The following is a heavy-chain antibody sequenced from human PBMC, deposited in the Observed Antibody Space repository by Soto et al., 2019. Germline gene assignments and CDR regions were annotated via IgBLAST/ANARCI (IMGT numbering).Heavy chain of an antibody. CDR2: IYYSGST. D-gene: IGHD2-2*01. CDR1: GGSISSGGYY. Sequence: SETLSLTCTVSGGSISSGGYYWSWIRQHPGKGLEWIGYIYYSGSTYYNPSLKSRVTISVDTSKNQFSLKLSSVTAADTAVYYCARGGSDIVVVPAAKNWFDPWGQGTLVTVSS. CDR3: ARGGSDIVVVPAAKNWFDP. J-gene: IGHJ5*02. V-gene: IGHV4-31*03.